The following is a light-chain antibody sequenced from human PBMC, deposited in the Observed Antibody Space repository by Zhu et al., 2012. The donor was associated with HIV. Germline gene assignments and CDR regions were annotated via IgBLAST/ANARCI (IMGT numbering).Light chain of an antibody. CDR3: QHYGSSLWT. V-gene: IGKV3-20*01. Sequence: EIVLTQSPGTLSLSPGERATLSCRASQSVTSTYFAWYKQKPGQAPRLLIYGASSRATGIPDRFSGSGSGTDFTLTISRLGPEDFAVYYCQHYGSSLWTFGQGTKVEIK. CDR1: QSVTSTY. CDR2: GAS. J-gene: IGKJ1*01.